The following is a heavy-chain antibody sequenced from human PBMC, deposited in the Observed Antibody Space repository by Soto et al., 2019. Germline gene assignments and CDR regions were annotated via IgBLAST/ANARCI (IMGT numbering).Heavy chain of an antibody. CDR1: AYTFTSYY. Sequence: ASVKVSCKASAYTFTSYYRHCLRHPPGQGLEWMGGIIPIFGTANYAQKFQGRVTITADESTSTAYMELSSLRSEDTAVYYCARKGLDYGGNSDWFDPWGQGTLVTVSS. D-gene: IGHD4-17*01. CDR3: ARKGLDYGGNSDWFDP. V-gene: IGHV1-69*13. CDR2: IIPIFGTA. J-gene: IGHJ5*02.